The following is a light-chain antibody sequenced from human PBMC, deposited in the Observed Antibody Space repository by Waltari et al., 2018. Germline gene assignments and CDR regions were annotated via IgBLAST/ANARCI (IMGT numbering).Light chain of an antibody. V-gene: IGLV1-44*01. Sequence: QSVLTHPPSASGAPGPRVTIPSSGSSPNIGSNPVNWYQQLPGTAPKLLIYKNDRRPSGVPDRFSGSKSDNSASLTISWLQSEDEADYYCAAWDDSRNGHVVFGGGTKVTVL. CDR1: SPNIGSNP. CDR3: AAWDDSRNGHVV. J-gene: IGLJ2*01. CDR2: KND.